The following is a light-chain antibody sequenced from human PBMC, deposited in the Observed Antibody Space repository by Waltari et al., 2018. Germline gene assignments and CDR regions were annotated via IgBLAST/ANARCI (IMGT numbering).Light chain of an antibody. V-gene: IGKV3-11*01. CDR2: DAS. J-gene: IGKJ5*01. CDR1: QSVSTY. Sequence: EIVLTQSPVTLSLSPGERATLSCRASQSVSTYLAWYQQKPGQAPRLLIYDASNRATGIPARFSGSVSETDFTLTISSLEPEEFAVYYCQQRSNWPPITFGQVTRLEIK. CDR3: QQRSNWPPIT.